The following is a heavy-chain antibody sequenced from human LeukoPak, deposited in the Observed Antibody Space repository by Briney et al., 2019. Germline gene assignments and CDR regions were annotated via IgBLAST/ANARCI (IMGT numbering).Heavy chain of an antibody. CDR2: ISGSGGSI. CDR3: AKDKADYDYVWGSVY. V-gene: IGHV3-23*01. CDR1: GFTFSSYA. D-gene: IGHD3-16*01. Sequence: PGGSLRLSCAASGFTFSSYAMSWVRQAPGKGLEWVSAISGSGGSIYYTDSVKGRFTISRDNSKNTLYLQINSLRAEDTAVYYCAKDKADYDYVWGSVYWGQGTLVTVSS. J-gene: IGHJ4*02.